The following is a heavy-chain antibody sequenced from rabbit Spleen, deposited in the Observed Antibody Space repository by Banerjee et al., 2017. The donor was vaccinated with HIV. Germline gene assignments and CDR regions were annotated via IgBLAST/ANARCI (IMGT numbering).Heavy chain of an antibody. CDR2: IRTVSDST. D-gene: IGHD1-1*01. CDR3: ARSGSGDLTRLDL. J-gene: IGHJ3*01. CDR1: GFSFSSNYY. Sequence: QSLEESGGDLVKPGASLTLTCTASGFSFSSNYYMCWVRQAPGKGLEWIGCIRTVSDSTWYASWAKGRFTISKTSSTVDLKMTSLTVADTATWFCARSGSGDLTRLDLWGQGTLVTVS. V-gene: IGHV1S40*01.